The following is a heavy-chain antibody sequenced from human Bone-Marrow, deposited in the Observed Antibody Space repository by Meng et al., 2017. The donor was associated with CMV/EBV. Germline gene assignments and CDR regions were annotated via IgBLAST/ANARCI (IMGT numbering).Heavy chain of an antibody. Sequence: ASVKVSCKASGYTFTSYDINWVRQATGQGLEWMGWINPNSGGTNYAQKFQGRVTMTRDTSISTAYMELSRLRSDDTAVYYCARADGGSYYYYGMDVWGQGPTVTVSS. CDR1: GYTFTSYD. CDR2: INPNSGGT. CDR3: ARADGGSYYYYGMDV. D-gene: IGHD1-26*01. J-gene: IGHJ6*01. V-gene: IGHV1-2*02.